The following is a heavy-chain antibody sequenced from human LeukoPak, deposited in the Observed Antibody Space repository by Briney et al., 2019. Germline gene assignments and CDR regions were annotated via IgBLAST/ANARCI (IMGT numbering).Heavy chain of an antibody. V-gene: IGHV1-24*01. CDR1: GYTLTELS. CDR2: FDPEDGET. D-gene: IGHD5-12*01. CDR3: AGRLVATTGDY. J-gene: IGHJ4*02. Sequence: ASVKVSCKVSGYTLTELSMHWVRQAPGKGLEWMGGFDPEDGETIYAQKFQGRVTITADKSTSTAYMELSSLRSEDTAVYYCAGRLVATTGDYWGQGTLVTVSS.